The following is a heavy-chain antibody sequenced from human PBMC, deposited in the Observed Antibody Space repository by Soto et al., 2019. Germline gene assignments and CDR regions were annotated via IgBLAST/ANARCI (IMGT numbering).Heavy chain of an antibody. Sequence: QVQLQESGPGLVKPSGTLSLTCAVSGGSISGHNWWSWVRQAPGKGLEWIGEIYHGGTTNYNPSLKSRVTISIDQSKNHLSLKLRSVTAADTAVYYCAAQTISYSWDVWGQGTTVTVSS. J-gene: IGHJ6*02. D-gene: IGHD4-4*01. CDR1: GGSISGHNW. V-gene: IGHV4-4*02. CDR3: AAQTISYSWDV. CDR2: IYHGGTT.